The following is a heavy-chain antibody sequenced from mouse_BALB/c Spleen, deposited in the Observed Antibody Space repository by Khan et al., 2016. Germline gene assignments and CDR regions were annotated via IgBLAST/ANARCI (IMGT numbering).Heavy chain of an antibody. CDR3: ARSGDYDVGAFDS. V-gene: IGHV1S137*01. CDR2: ISTYYGDA. D-gene: IGHD2-4*01. CDR1: GYTFTDYA. Sequence: QVQLKQSGAELVRPGVSVKISCKGSGYTFTDYAMHWVKQSHAKSLEWIGVISTYYGDASYNQKFKGKATMTVDKSSNTAYMQLSRLKSEDSAVYFCARSGDYDVGAFDSWGQGTTLTVSS. J-gene: IGHJ2*01.